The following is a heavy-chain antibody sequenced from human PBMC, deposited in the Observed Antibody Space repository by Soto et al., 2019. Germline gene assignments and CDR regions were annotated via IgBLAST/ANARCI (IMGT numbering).Heavy chain of an antibody. J-gene: IGHJ6*02. CDR1: GYSFTSYW. D-gene: IGHD3-9*01. Sequence: PGESLKISCKGSGYSFTSYWISWVRQMPGKGLEWMGRIDPSDSYTNYSPSFQGHVTISADKSISTAYLQWSSLKASDTAIYYCARIVPFDWFSDYYYYGMDVWGQGTTVTVSS. CDR3: ARIVPFDWFSDYYYYGMDV. CDR2: IDPSDSYT. V-gene: IGHV5-10-1*01.